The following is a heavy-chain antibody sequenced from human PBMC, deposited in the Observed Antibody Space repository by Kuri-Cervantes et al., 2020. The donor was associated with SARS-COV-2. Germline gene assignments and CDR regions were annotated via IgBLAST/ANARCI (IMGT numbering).Heavy chain of an antibody. V-gene: IGHV3-53*05. D-gene: IGHD2-15*01. J-gene: IGHJ3*02. CDR3: ARAPDPRGYCSGGSCPRDDAFDI. Sequence: GESLKISCAASGFTVSSNYMSWVRQAPGKGLEWVPVIYSGGSTYYADSVKGRFTISRDNSKNTLYLQMNSLRAEDTAVYYCARAPDPRGYCSGGSCPRDDAFDIWGQGTMVTVSS. CDR1: GFTVSSNY. CDR2: IYSGGST.